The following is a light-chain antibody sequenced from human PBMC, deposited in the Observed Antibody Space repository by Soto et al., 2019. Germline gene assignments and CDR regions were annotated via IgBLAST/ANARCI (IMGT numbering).Light chain of an antibody. CDR1: QSISSW. CDR2: AAS. CDR3: LQDYSYPWT. Sequence: EIQMTQSPSTLSAFVGDRVTITCRASQSISSWLAWYQQKPGKAPKLLIHAASSLESGVPTRFSGSGSGTDFTFTISSLQAEDFATYYCLQDYSYPWTFGQGTKVDIK. V-gene: IGKV1-5*01. J-gene: IGKJ1*01.